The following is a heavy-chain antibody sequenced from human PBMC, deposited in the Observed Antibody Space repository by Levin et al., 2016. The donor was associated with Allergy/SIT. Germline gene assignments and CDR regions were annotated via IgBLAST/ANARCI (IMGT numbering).Heavy chain of an antibody. Sequence: WVRQAPGQGLEWMGGIVPIFDVASCAQTFQGRITITADKSTTTAYLELNSLRSEDTAIYYCARVNSHFFDYWGQGTLVTVSS. V-gene: IGHV1-69*17. CDR3: ARVNSHFFDY. CDR2: IVPIFDVA. J-gene: IGHJ4*02. D-gene: IGHD2/OR15-2a*01.